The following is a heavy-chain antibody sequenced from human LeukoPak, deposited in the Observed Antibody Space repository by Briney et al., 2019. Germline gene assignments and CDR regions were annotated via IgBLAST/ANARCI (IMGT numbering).Heavy chain of an antibody. V-gene: IGHV4-39*01. D-gene: IGHD6-13*01. CDR1: GGSISSGGYY. CDR2: IYYSGST. Sequence: SETLSLTCTVSGGSISSGGYYWSWIRQHPGKGLEWIGYIYYSGSTYYKPSLKSRVTISVDTSKNQFSLKLSSVTAADTAVYYCARQAYSSNLGWFDPWGQGTLVTVSS. CDR3: ARQAYSSNLGWFDP. J-gene: IGHJ5*02.